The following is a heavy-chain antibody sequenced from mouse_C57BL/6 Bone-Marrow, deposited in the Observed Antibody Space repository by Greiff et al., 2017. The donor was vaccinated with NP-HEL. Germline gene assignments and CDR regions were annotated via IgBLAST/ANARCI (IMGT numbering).Heavy chain of an antibody. CDR2: IRNKANNHAT. V-gene: IGHV6-6*01. D-gene: IGHD1-1*01. J-gene: IGHJ3*01. CDR3: PITTVVATPFAY. CDR1: GFTFSDAW. Sequence: EVHLVESGGGLVQPGGSMKLSCAASGFTFSDAWMDWVRQSPEKGLEWVAEIRNKANNHATYYAESVKGRFTISRDDSKSSVYLQMNSLRAEDTGIYYCPITTVVATPFAYWGQGTLVTVSA.